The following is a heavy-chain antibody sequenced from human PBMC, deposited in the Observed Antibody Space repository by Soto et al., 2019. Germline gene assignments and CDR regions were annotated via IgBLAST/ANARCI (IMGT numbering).Heavy chain of an antibody. CDR2: ISWNSGSI. CDR1: GFTFDDYA. Sequence: GGSLRLSCAASGFTFDDYAMHWVRQAPGKGLEWVSVISWNSGSIGYADSVKGRFTISRDNAKNSLYLQMNSLRAEDTALYSCAKGPPGGIVVVPAAMFPYYFDSWGQGTLVTVSS. D-gene: IGHD2-2*01. CDR3: AKGPPGGIVVVPAAMFPYYFDS. V-gene: IGHV3-9*01. J-gene: IGHJ4*02.